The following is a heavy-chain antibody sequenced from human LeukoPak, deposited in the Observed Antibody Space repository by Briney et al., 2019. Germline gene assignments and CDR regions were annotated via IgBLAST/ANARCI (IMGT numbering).Heavy chain of an antibody. D-gene: IGHD6-19*01. Sequence: GGSLRLSCAASGFTFSSYAMHWVRQAPGKGLEYVSAISSNGGSTYYANSVKGRFTISRDNSKNTLYLQTGSLRAEDMAVYYCARGFGSGKSFDYWGQGTLVTVSS. CDR1: GFTFSSYA. V-gene: IGHV3-64*01. J-gene: IGHJ4*02. CDR2: ISSNGGST. CDR3: ARGFGSGKSFDY.